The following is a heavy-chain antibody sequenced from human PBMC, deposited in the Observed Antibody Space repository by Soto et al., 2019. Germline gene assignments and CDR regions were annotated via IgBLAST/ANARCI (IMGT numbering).Heavy chain of an antibody. D-gene: IGHD6-19*01. CDR3: ARDYDSSGWYKYYYYYGMDV. CDR2: ISSSSSYI. V-gene: IGHV3-21*01. CDR1: GFTFSSYS. J-gene: IGHJ6*02. Sequence: PGWSLRLSCAASGFTFSSYSMNWVRQAPGKGLEWVSSISSSSSYIYYADSVKGRFTISRDNAKNSLYLQMNSLRAEDTAVYYCARDYDSSGWYKYYYYYGMDVWGQGTKVSVS.